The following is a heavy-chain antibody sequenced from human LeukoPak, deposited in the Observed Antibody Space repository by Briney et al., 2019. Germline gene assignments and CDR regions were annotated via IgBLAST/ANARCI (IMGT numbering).Heavy chain of an antibody. J-gene: IGHJ4*02. CDR1: GFTFSTYC. Sequence: GGSLRLSCAASGFTFSTYCMHWVRQAPGKGPMWVSRICPDGTVTNYADSVQARFIISRDNARNTVYLQMNSLRVEDTAVYYCVRDFRSADYWGQGTLVTVSS. CDR3: VRDFRSADY. CDR2: ICPDGTVT. V-gene: IGHV3-74*01.